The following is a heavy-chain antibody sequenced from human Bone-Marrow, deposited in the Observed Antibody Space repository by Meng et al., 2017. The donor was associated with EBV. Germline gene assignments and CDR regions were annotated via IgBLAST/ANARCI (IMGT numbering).Heavy chain of an antibody. J-gene: IGHJ4*02. Sequence: QVQLLGPGPGLVKPSETPSLTCTVSGASVSSGSYYWNWIRQPPGKGLEWIGYIYYNGNTNYNPSLKSRVTISVDTSKNQFSLKLSSVTAADTAVYYCASTSGNLIYSDYWGQGTLVTVSS. CDR3: ASTSGNLIYSDY. CDR2: IYYNGNT. CDR1: GASVSSGSYY. V-gene: IGHV4-61*01. D-gene: IGHD1-26*01.